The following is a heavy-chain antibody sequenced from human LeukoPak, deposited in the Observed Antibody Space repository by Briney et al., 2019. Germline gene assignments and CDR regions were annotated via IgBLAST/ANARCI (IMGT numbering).Heavy chain of an antibody. J-gene: IGHJ4*02. CDR1: GGSFSGYH. V-gene: IGHV4-34*01. CDR3: ASARDSSQNDY. D-gene: IGHD6-13*01. Sequence: SETLSLTCAVYGGSFSGYHWSWIRQPPGKGLEWIGEINHSGSTNYNPSLKSRVTISVDTSKNQFSLKLSSVTAADTAVYYCASARDSSQNDYWGQGTLVTVSS. CDR2: INHSGST.